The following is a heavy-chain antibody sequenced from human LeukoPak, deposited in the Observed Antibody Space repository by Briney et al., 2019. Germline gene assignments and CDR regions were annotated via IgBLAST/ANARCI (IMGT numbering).Heavy chain of an antibody. CDR1: GDSISSGDDY. D-gene: IGHD5-12*01. CDR3: ATHRLATIRAPFDH. J-gene: IGHJ4*02. V-gene: IGHV4-39*01. Sequence: SGTLSLTCTVSGDSISSGDDYWGWIRQPPGRGLEWIGTIHYSGTTYYNPSLKSRVSISVETSKNHFSLKVTSVTAADTAVYFCATHRLATIRAPFDHWGQGALVTVSS. CDR2: IHYSGTT.